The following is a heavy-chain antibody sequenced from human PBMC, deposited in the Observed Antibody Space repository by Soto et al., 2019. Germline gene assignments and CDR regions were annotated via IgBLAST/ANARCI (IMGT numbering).Heavy chain of an antibody. CDR1: GFTFSSHD. V-gene: IGHV3-13*01. CDR3: ARGGIWGVSWNWFDT. Sequence: EVQLVESGGGLVQPGGSLRLSCAASGFTFSSHDMHWVRQVTGKGLEWVSGIDSAGDAKYPASVEGRFTISRENAKNSLHLQMNSLRAGDTAVYYCARGGIWGVSWNWFDTWGQGTLVTVSS. CDR2: IDSAGDA. J-gene: IGHJ5*02. D-gene: IGHD3-10*01.